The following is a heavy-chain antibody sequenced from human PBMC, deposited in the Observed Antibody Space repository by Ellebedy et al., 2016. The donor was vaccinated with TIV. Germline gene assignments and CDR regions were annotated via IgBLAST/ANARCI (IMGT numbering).Heavy chain of an antibody. V-gene: IGHV3-21*01. CDR3: AREVDDFWSGYRHYYYGMDV. CDR1: GFTFSSYS. J-gene: IGHJ6*02. D-gene: IGHD3-3*01. CDR2: VGSSSSYI. Sequence: GESLKISXAASGFTFSSYSINWVRQAPGKGLEWVSAVGSSSSYIYYADSVKGRFTISRDNAKNSLYLQMNSLGAEDTAVYYCAREVDDFWSGYRHYYYGMDVWGQGTTVTVSS.